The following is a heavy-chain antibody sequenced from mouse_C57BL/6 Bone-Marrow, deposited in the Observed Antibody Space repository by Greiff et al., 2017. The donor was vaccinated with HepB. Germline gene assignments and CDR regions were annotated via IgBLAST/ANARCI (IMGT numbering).Heavy chain of an antibody. CDR1: GFTFSDYY. CDR2: INYDGSST. CDR3: AREGGLYYYGSSHYFDY. V-gene: IGHV5-16*01. Sequence: EVNVVESEGGLVQPGSSMKLSCTASGFTFSDYYMAWVRQVPEKGLEWVANINYDGSSTYYLDSLKSRFIISRDNAKNILYLQMSSLKSEDTATYYCAREGGLYYYGSSHYFDYWGQGTTLTVSS. J-gene: IGHJ2*01. D-gene: IGHD1-1*01.